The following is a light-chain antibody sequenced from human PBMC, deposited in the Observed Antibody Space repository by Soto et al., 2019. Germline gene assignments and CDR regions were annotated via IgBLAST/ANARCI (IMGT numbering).Light chain of an antibody. CDR1: QSVSSY. V-gene: IGKV3D-15*01. J-gene: IGKJ1*01. CDR3: QQYNNWPRT. Sequence: EIVMTQSPGTLSVSPGERATLSCRASQSVSSYLAWYQQKPGQAPRLLIYGASSRATGIPDRFSGGGSGTDFSLTISRLDPEDFAVYYCQQYNNWPRTFGEGTKVDIK. CDR2: GAS.